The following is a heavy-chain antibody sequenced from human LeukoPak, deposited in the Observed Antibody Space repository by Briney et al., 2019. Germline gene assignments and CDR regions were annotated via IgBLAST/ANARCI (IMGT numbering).Heavy chain of an antibody. Sequence: SETLSLTCAVYGGSFSGYYWSWIRQPPGKGLEWIGEINHSGSTNYNPSLKSRVTISVDTSKNQFSLKLSSVTAADTAVYFCARPISNKNYYYWGQGTLVSVSP. D-gene: IGHD1-7*01. CDR2: INHSGST. J-gene: IGHJ4*02. V-gene: IGHV4-34*01. CDR3: ARPISNKNYYY. CDR1: GGSFSGYY.